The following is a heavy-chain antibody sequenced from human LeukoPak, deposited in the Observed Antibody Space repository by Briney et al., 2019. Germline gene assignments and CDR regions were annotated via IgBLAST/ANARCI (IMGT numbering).Heavy chain of an antibody. CDR2: ISSSSSYI. V-gene: IGHV3-21*01. J-gene: IGHJ4*02. CDR3: ARDSGLYSSSWYFDY. D-gene: IGHD6-13*01. Sequence: PGGPLRLSCAASGLTFSSYSMNWVRQAPGKGLEWVSSISSSSSYIYYADSVKGRFTISRDNAKNSLYLQMNSLRAEDTAVYYCARDSGLYSSSWYFDYWGQGTLVTVSS. CDR1: GLTFSSYS.